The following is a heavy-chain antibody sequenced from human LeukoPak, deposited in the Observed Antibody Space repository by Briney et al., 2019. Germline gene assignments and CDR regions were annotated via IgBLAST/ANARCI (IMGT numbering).Heavy chain of an antibody. CDR1: GGSISSSSYY. V-gene: IGHV4-39*01. D-gene: IGHD3-10*01. Sequence: SETLSLTCTVSGGSISSSSYYWGWIRQPPGKGLEWIGSIYYSGSTYYNPSLKSRVTISVDTSKNQFSLKLCSVTAADTAVYYCARLNYYGSGSFYWGQGTLVTVSS. CDR3: ARLNYYGSGSFY. CDR2: IYYSGST. J-gene: IGHJ4*02.